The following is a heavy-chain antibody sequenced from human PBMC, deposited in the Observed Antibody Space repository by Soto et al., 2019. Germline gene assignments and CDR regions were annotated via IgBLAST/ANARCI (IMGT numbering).Heavy chain of an antibody. V-gene: IGHV1-2*04. J-gene: IGHJ6*02. CDR1: GYTLTSYD. Sequence: ASVKVSCKASGYTLTSYDIKWVRPATGQGLEWMGWINPNSGGTNYAQKFQGWVTMTRDTSISTAYMELSRLRSDDTAVYYCARGITMVRGVTGGGMDVWGQGTTVTVSS. CDR3: ARGITMVRGVTGGGMDV. D-gene: IGHD3-10*01. CDR2: INPNSGGT.